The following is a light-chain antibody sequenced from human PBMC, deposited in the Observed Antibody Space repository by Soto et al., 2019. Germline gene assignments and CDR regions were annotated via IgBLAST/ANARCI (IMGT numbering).Light chain of an antibody. CDR3: SSYSGSSTLVV. Sequence: QSALTQPASVSGSPGQSIAISCTGTSSDVGGYNFVSWYQQHPGKAPKLMIYDVSNRPSGVSNRFSGSKSSNTASLTISGLQAEDEADYYCSSYSGSSTLVVFGGGTKVTV. CDR2: DVS. J-gene: IGLJ2*01. V-gene: IGLV2-14*03. CDR1: SSDVGGYNF.